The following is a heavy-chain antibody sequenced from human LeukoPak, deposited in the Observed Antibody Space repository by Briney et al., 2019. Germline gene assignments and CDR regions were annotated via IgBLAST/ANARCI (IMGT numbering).Heavy chain of an antibody. D-gene: IGHD6-19*01. Sequence: GASVKVSCKASGYTFTGYYMHWVRQAPGQGLEWMGWINPNSGGTNYAQKFQGRVTMTRDTSISTAYMELSRLRSDDTAVYYCAREAIAVAGTGTDYWGQGTLVTVSS. V-gene: IGHV1-2*02. CDR1: GYTFTGYY. J-gene: IGHJ4*02. CDR3: AREAIAVAGTGTDY. CDR2: INPNSGGT.